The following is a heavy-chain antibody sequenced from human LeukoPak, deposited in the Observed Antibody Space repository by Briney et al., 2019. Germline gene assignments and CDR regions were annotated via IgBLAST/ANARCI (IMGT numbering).Heavy chain of an antibody. D-gene: IGHD3-22*01. CDR1: LFTLDDYV. J-gene: IGHJ4*02. CDR3: AKSRFYYDSSGPFDY. V-gene: IGHV3-9*03. Sequence: PGRSLRLSRAASLFTLDDYVINWVRQAPSKGLGWVSGISWNSGSIGYADSVKGRFTISRDNAKNSLSLQMNSLRAEDMALYYCAKSRFYYDSSGPFDYWGQGTLVTVSS. CDR2: ISWNSGSI.